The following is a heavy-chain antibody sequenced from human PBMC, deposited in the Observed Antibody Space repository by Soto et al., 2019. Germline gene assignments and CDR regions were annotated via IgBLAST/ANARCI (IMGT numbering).Heavy chain of an antibody. J-gene: IGHJ6*02. V-gene: IGHV1-3*01. CDR1: GYTFSNFA. Sequence: ASVKVSCKASGYTFSNFAMHWVRQAPGQRLEWMGWINPGNGNTKYSQTFQGRVTITRDTSASTAYMELSSLRSEDTAVYYCSRAVARGVKTIYYYYGMDVWGQGTTVTVS. CDR2: INPGNGNT. CDR3: SRAVARGVKTIYYYYGMDV. D-gene: IGHD3-10*01.